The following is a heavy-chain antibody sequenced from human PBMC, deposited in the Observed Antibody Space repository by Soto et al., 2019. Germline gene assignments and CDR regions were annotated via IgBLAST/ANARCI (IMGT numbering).Heavy chain of an antibody. J-gene: IGHJ6*02. V-gene: IGHV4-31*03. CDR2: IYYSGST. CDR1: GGSISSGGYY. CDR3: ARDRRTYNWKMAGYYYYGMDV. Sequence: PSETLSLTCTVSGGSISSGGYYWSWIRQHPGKGLEWIGYIYYSGSTYYNPSLKSRVTISVDTSKNQFSLKLSSVTAADTAVYYCARDRRTYNWKMAGYYYYGMDVWGQGTTVTVSS. D-gene: IGHD1-20*01.